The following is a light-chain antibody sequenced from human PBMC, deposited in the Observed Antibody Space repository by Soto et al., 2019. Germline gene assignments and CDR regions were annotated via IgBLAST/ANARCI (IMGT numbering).Light chain of an antibody. J-gene: IGLJ1*01. Sequence: QSVMTQPPSVSAAPGQKVTISCSGSSSNIGGNTVSWYQQFPGTAPKLLIYNDNKRPSGIPDRFSGSKSGTSASLGISGFQSEDEADYYCAAWDGSLSAYVFGTGTKVTVL. CDR3: AAWDGSLSAYV. V-gene: IGLV1-51*01. CDR2: NDN. CDR1: SSNIGGNT.